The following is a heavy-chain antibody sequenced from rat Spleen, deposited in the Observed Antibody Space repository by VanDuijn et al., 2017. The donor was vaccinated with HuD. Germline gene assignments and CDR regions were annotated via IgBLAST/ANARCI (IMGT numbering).Heavy chain of an antibody. V-gene: IGHV5S23*01. J-gene: IGHJ3*01. Sequence: EVQLVESGGGLVQPGRSLKLSCAASGFILNNYHMACVRQAPTKCREWVASISNGGTDTYYGDSVKGRFTISRDNAKSTLYLQMDSLRSEDTATYYCTRDRLTIAPMGMGLAYWGQGTLVTVSS. CDR1: GFILNNYH. CDR2: ISNGGTDT. CDR3: TRDRLTIAPMGMGLAY. D-gene: IGHD1-2*01.